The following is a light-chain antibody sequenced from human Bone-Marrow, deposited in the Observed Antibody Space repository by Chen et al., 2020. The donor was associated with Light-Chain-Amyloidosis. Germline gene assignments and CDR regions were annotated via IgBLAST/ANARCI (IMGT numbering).Light chain of an antibody. CDR1: NLGDKY. V-gene: IGLV3-1*01. Sequence: SYDLTQPPSVSVSLGQTAVITCSGGNLGDKYVCWYQQKPGQSPVLVIHRDNKRPSGIPERFSGSSSGRIATLNISGTQPVDEADYYCQTWDSSTGVFGSGTRVTVL. CDR3: QTWDSSTGV. J-gene: IGLJ1*01. CDR2: RDN.